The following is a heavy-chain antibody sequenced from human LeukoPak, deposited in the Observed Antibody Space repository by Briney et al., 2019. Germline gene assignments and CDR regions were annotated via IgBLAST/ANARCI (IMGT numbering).Heavy chain of an antibody. J-gene: IGHJ4*02. CDR1: GFTFSDTW. CDR2: ISYDGSNK. CDR3: ANRGY. Sequence: GGSLRLSCAASGFTFSDTWMHWVRQAPGKGLEWVAVISYDGSNKYYADSVKGRFTISRDNSKNTLYLQMNSLRAEDTAVYYCANRGYWGQGTLVTVSS. V-gene: IGHV3-30*18.